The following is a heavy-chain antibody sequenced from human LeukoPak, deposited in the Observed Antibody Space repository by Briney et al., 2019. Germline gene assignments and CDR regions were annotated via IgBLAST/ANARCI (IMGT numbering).Heavy chain of an antibody. CDR2: FTPNSGGT. Sequence: ASVRVSCKASGYTFTGQYLHWVRQAPGQGLEWMGWFTPNSGGTNYAQKFQGRVTMTRDTSISTAYMELSRLRSDDTAVYYCASGSGTYSPDYWGQGTLITVSS. CDR3: ASGSGTYSPDY. CDR1: GYTFTGQY. V-gene: IGHV1-2*02. J-gene: IGHJ4*02. D-gene: IGHD3-10*01.